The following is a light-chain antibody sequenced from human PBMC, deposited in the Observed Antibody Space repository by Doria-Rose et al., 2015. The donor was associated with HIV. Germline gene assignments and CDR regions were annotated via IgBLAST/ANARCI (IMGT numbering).Light chain of an antibody. CDR3: HQYGTSWT. CDR1: QSFSSTY. Sequence: EIVMTQSPGTLSLSPGERATLSCRASQSFSSTYLAWYQRKPGQAPSLLIYDGSTRATGIPDRFSASGSGTDLTLTINRLEPEDFALYYCHQYGTSWTFGQGTKVEI. CDR2: DGS. J-gene: IGKJ1*01. V-gene: IGKV3-20*01.